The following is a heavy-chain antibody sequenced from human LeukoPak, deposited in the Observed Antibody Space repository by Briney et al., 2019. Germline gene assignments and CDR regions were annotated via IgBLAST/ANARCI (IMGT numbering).Heavy chain of an antibody. CDR3: ARGRGEKDRGYINGFFDY. D-gene: IGHD5-18*01. J-gene: IGHJ4*02. CDR1: GYTFTSCY. CDR2: INPSGGST. Sequence: ASVKVSCKASGYTFTSCYMHWVRQAPGQGLEWMGIINPSGGSTSYAQKFQGRVTMTRDTSTSTVYMELSSLRSEDTALYYCARGRGEKDRGYINGFFDYWGQGTLVTVSS. V-gene: IGHV1-46*01.